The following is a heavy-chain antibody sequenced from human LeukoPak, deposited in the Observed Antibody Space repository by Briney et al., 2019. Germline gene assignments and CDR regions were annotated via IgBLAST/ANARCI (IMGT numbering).Heavy chain of an antibody. CDR2: IIPILGIA. CDR1: GGTFSSYA. Sequence: SVKVSCKASGGTFSSYAISWVRQAPGEGLEWMGRIIPILGIANYAQKFQGRVTITADKSTSTAYMELSSLRSEDTAVYYCARGGYSYGVFDYWGQGTLITVSS. V-gene: IGHV1-69*04. CDR3: ARGGYSYGVFDY. D-gene: IGHD5-18*01. J-gene: IGHJ4*02.